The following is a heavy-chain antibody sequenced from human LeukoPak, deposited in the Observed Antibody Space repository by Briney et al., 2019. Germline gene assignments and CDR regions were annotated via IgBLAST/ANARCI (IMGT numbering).Heavy chain of an antibody. CDR1: GFTFSSYA. CDR3: ARVGYSGYDYDY. CDR2: ISGSGNST. D-gene: IGHD5-12*01. Sequence: GGSLRLSCAASGFTFSSYAMSWVRQAPGKGLEWVSGISGSGNSTYYADSVEGRCTSSRDNSKDALYLQMNSLRAEDTAVYYCARVGYSGYDYDYWGQGTLVTVSS. V-gene: IGHV3-23*01. J-gene: IGHJ4*02.